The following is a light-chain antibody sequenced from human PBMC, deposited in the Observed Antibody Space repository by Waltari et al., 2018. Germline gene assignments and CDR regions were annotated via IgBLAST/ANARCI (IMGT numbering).Light chain of an antibody. J-gene: IGLJ2*01. Sequence: QSALTQPRSVPGSPGPSVTLSGPGTNSDVGAYNYFPWYQQSPGKAPKLVIYDVDKRPSGVPDRFSGSKAGNTASLTISGLQTDDEADYYCCSYAGRYTSVFGGGTKVTVL. CDR1: NSDVGAYNY. CDR2: DVD. V-gene: IGLV2-11*01. CDR3: CSYAGRYTSV.